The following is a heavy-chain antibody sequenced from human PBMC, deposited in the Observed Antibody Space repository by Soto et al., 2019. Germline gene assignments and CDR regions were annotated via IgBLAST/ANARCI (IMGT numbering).Heavy chain of an antibody. J-gene: IGHJ4*02. V-gene: IGHV1-69*08. CDR3: AREEQLVPQFDV. D-gene: IGHD6-6*01. Sequence: QVQLVQSGAEVKQPRSSVKVSCTSSGGTFSSDTISWVRQAPGQGLEWMGRIIPIRGIANYAQKFQGRVTITADKSTSTAYMELSSLMSEDTAGYYCAREEQLVPQFDVWGQGTLVTVSS. CDR1: GGTFSSDT. CDR2: IIPIRGIA.